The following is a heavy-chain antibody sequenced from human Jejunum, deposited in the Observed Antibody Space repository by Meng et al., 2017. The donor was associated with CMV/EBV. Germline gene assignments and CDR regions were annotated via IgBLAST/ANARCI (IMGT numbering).Heavy chain of an antibody. CDR3: AKWVVPPGVGYGLDV. CDR2: IKGDGSAK. D-gene: IGHD2-2*01. V-gene: IGHV3-7*01. CDR1: GFVFSDDW. Sequence: GFVFSDDWMSWCRQAPGKGLEWVANIKGDGSAKYSADSVKGRFTIARDNAKWTLYLQMTSLRVEATAVYYCAKWVVPPGVGYGLDVWGQGTAVTVSS. J-gene: IGHJ6*02.